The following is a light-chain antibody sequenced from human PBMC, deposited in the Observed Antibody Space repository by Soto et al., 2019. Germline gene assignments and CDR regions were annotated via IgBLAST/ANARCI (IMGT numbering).Light chain of an antibody. CDR2: DAS. Sequence: DIQMTQSPSTLSASVGDRVVITCRASQNINKWLAWYQQKPGKAPKFLIYDASTLETGVPSRFSGSGSGTEFTLTISRLEPEDLAVYYCQQYGSSPPKTFGQGTKVDIK. CDR1: QNINKW. CDR3: QQYGSSPPKT. V-gene: IGKV1-5*01. J-gene: IGKJ1*01.